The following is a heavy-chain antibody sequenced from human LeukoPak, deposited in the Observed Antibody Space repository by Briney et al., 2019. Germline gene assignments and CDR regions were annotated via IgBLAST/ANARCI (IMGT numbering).Heavy chain of an antibody. CDR1: GFTFSSYG. CDR3: AKDRTWRVMAMTYFDY. V-gene: IGHV3-30*02. J-gene: IGHJ4*02. CDR2: IRYDGSNK. Sequence: GGSLRLSCAASGFTFSSYGMHWVRQAPGKGLEWVAFIRYDGSNKYYADSVKGRFTISRDNSKSTLYLQMNSLGAEDTAVYYCAKDRTWRVMAMTYFDYWGQGTLVTVSS. D-gene: IGHD5-24*01.